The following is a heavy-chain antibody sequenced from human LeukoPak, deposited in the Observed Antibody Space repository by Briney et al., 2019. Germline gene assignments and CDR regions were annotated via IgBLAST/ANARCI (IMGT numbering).Heavy chain of an antibody. D-gene: IGHD6-13*01. V-gene: IGHV1-69*13. CDR2: IIPIFGTA. Sequence: SVKVSCKASGGTFSSYAISWVRQAPGQGLEWMGGIIPIFGTANYAQKFQGRVTITADESTSTAYMELSSLRSEDTAVCYCARVESSGWYEMWWFDPWGQGTLVTVSS. J-gene: IGHJ5*02. CDR3: ARVESSGWYEMWWFDP. CDR1: GGTFSSYA.